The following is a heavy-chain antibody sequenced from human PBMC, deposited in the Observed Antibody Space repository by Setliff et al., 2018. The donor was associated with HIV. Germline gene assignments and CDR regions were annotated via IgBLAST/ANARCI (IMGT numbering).Heavy chain of an antibody. D-gene: IGHD1-1*01. J-gene: IGHJ3*02. CDR2: INHSGST. Sequence: SETLSLTCTVSGGSVNDFYWAWIRQPPGRGLEWIGEINHSGSTNYNPSLKSRVTISVDTSKNQFSLKLSSVTAADTAVYYCARVFPPTRGATTNTPPGVFDIWGQGTMVTVSS. CDR3: ARVFPPTRGATTNTPPGVFDI. V-gene: IGHV4-34*01. CDR1: GGSVNDFY.